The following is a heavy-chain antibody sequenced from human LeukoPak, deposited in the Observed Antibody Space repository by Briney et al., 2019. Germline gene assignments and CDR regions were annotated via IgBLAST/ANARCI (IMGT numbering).Heavy chain of an antibody. D-gene: IGHD2-2*02. CDR1: AFSFSSYG. J-gene: IGHJ4*02. V-gene: IGHV3-30*19. CDR3: ARAGRYCSSTSCYTFDY. CDR2: ISYDGSNK. Sequence: PGGSLRLSCAASAFSFSSYGMHWVRQAPGKGLEWVAVISYDGSNKYYADSVKGRFTISRDNSKNTLYLQMNSLRAEDTAVYYCARAGRYCSSTSCYTFDYWGQGTLVTVSS.